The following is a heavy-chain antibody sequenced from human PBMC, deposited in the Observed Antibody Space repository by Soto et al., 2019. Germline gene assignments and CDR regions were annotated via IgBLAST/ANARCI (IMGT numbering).Heavy chain of an antibody. CDR3: AKTRGDIVLMVYAMRGGCDY. CDR2: ISGSGGST. V-gene: IGHV3-23*01. J-gene: IGHJ4*02. D-gene: IGHD2-8*01. CDR1: GFTFSSYA. Sequence: EVQLLESGGGLVQPGGSLRLSCAASGFTFSSYAMSWVRQAPGKGLEWVSAISGSGGSTYYADSVKGRFTISRDNSKNTLYLQMKSLGAEDTAVYYCAKTRGDIVLMVYAMRGGCDYWGEGTLDTVSS.